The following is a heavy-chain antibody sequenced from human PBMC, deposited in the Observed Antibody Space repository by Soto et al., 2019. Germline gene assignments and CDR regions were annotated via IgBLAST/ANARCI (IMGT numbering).Heavy chain of an antibody. V-gene: IGHV3-9*01. CDR3: EKAGSGDYYYFDY. D-gene: IGHD4-17*01. CDR1: GFTFDDYA. Sequence: PGGSLRLSCAASGFTFDDYAVHWVRQAPGKGLEWVSGISWNSGSIGYVDSVKGRFTISRDNAKNSLYLQMNSLRAEDTALYYCEKAGSGDYYYFDYWGQRHLVTVSS. J-gene: IGHJ4*02. CDR2: ISWNSGSI.